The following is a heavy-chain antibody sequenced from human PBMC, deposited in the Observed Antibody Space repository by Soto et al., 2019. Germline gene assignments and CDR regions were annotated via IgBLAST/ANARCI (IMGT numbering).Heavy chain of an antibody. J-gene: IGHJ4*01. CDR3: ARDAGGSYDH. CDR2: IYYSGST. CDR1: GAPITINY. D-gene: IGHD3-22*01. V-gene: IGHV4-59*01. Sequence: SGTLSLTCTVSGAPITINYWSWIRQAPGKGLEWIGYIYYSGSTTYNPSLKSRGTMSADTSKEQFSLKLNSVTAADTDVYYCARDAGGSYDHWGQGIPVTVSS.